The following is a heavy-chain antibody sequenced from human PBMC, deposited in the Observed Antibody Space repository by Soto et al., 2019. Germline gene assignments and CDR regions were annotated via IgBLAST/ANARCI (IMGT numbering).Heavy chain of an antibody. CDR1: GYTFASYG. D-gene: IGHD1-1*01. CDR2: FSVNNGHA. CDR3: ATDVLPIGTDSNYFGI. J-gene: IGHJ4*02. V-gene: IGHV1-18*01. Sequence: ASVKVSCKTSGYTFASYGIAWVRQAPGQGPEWMGWFSVNNGHALYAQKFLGRVSLTADTSTTTVYMDLTSLRSDDTAVYYCATDVLPIGTDSNYFGIWGPGTLVTVSS.